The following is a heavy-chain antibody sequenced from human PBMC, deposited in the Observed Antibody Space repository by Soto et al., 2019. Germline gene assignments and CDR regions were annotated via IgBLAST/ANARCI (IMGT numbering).Heavy chain of an antibody. J-gene: IGHJ3*02. CDR3: ARDPGAYCGGDCYSSAFDI. Sequence: ASVKVSCKASGVTFSSYAISWVRQAPGQGLEWMGGIIPIFGTANYAQKFQGRVTITADKSTSTAYMELSSLRSEDTAVYYCARDPGAYCGGDCYSSAFDIWGQGTMVTVSS. CDR2: IIPIFGTA. CDR1: GVTFSSYA. V-gene: IGHV1-69*06. D-gene: IGHD2-21*02.